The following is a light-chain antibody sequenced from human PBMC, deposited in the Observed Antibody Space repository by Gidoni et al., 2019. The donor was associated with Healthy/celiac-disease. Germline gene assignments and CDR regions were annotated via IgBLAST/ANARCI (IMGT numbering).Light chain of an antibody. CDR2: GAS. J-gene: IGKJ2*01. CDR3: QQYNNWPPEYT. CDR1: QSVSSN. V-gene: IGKV3-15*01. Sequence: EIVMPQSPATLSVSPGERATLSCRASQSVSSNLAWYQQKPGQAPRLLIYGASTRATGIPAMFSGSGSRTEFTLTISSLQSEDFAVYYCQQYNNWPPEYTFGQGPSWRSN.